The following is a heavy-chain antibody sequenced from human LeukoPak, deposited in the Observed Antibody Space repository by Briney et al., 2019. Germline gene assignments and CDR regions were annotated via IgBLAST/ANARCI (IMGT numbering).Heavy chain of an antibody. CDR2: IHHSGST. CDR1: GGSFSGYY. J-gene: IGHJ5*02. V-gene: IGHV4-34*01. D-gene: IGHD2-2*02. CDR3: ARGTLRKGYCSSTSCYTTRVWFDP. Sequence: SETLSLTCAVYGGSFSGYYWSWIRQPPGKGLEWIGEIHHSGSTNYNPSLKSRVTISVDTSKNQFSLKLSSVTAADTAVYYCARGTLRKGYCSSTSCYTTRVWFDPWGQGTLVTVSS.